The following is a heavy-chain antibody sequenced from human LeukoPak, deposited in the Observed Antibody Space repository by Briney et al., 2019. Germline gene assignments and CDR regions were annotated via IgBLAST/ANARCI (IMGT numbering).Heavy chain of an antibody. D-gene: IGHD2-2*02. CDR1: AGSISSGNYY. Sequence: SQTLSLTCTVSAGSISSGNYYWCWMRQPAGKGLEWIGRIYTSGSTHYNPYPMNRVNISLNTSKNQFSLKLSSVTAADTAVYYCARGARYCSTTSCYTRAFDIWGPGTMVTVSS. CDR3: ARGARYCSTTSCYTRAFDI. J-gene: IGHJ3*02. V-gene: IGHV4-61*02. CDR2: IYTSGST.